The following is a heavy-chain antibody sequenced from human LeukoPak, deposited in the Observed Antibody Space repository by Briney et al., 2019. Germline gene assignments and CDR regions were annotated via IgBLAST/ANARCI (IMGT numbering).Heavy chain of an antibody. CDR3: ARYFSGGQFKWFDP. V-gene: IGHV4-30-2*01. D-gene: IGHD1-26*01. Sequence: SQTLSLTCAVSGGSISSGGYSWSWIGQPPGKGLEWIGYIYHGGSAYYSPSLKSRANISVDKSKNQFSLKLSSVTAADTAVYYCARYFSGGQFKWFDPWGQGTLVTVSS. J-gene: IGHJ5*02. CDR1: GGSISSGGYS. CDR2: IYHGGSA.